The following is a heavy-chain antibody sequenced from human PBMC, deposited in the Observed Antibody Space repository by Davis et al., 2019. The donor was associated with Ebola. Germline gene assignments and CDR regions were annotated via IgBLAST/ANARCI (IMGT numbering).Heavy chain of an antibody. D-gene: IGHD4-17*01. CDR2: ISSHGSTT. CDR1: GFSFRAYY. CDR3: AKENGDTFLRIGFDL. V-gene: IGHV3-11*01. J-gene: IGHJ3*01. Sequence: GESLKISCEGSGFSFRAYYMSWIRQAPGKGLEWVSYISSHGSTTFYADSVKGRFTVSRDNAKKSLYLQMNSLRAEETAIYYCAKENGDTFLRIGFDLWGQGTTVTVSS.